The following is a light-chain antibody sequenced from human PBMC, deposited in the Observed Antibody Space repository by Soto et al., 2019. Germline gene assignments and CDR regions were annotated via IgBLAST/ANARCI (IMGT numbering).Light chain of an antibody. CDR1: KLGDKY. CDR3: QAWDSGIV. J-gene: IGLJ2*01. CDR2: QDT. V-gene: IGLV3-1*01. Sequence: SYELTQSPSMSVSPGQTATITCSGDKLGDKYVCWYQQRSGQSPVLVIYQDTKRPSGIPERFSGSNSGNTATLTISGAQTMDEADYYCQAWDSGIVFGGGTKLTVL.